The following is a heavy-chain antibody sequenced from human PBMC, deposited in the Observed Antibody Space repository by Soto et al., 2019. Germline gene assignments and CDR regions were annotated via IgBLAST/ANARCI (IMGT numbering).Heavy chain of an antibody. V-gene: IGHV4-59*01. CDR2: IFGNGDV. CDR1: GVSSTSFY. Sequence: ETLSLTCTVSGVSSTSFYWSWIRQSPGKGLEWIGYIFGNGDVKYNPSLMSRLTMLIDMSKNEFSLRLKSVTAADTAMYYCARGWGSKWYYFDSWGEGTLVTVSS. J-gene: IGHJ4*02. CDR3: ARGWGSKWYYFDS. D-gene: IGHD3-16*01.